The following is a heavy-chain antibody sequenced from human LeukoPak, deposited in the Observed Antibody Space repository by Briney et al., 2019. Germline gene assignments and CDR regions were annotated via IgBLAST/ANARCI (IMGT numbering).Heavy chain of an antibody. D-gene: IGHD1-1*01. CDR1: GYTFTDNY. V-gene: IGHV1-2*02. CDR2: INPITGDT. J-gene: IGHJ4*02. CDR3: ARGLGSGWNPIDY. Sequence: ASVKVSCKAYGYTFTDNYIHWVRQAPGQGLEWMGWINPITGDTKYTRKFQGRVTMTRDTSISTAYMELSSLRSDDTAVYYCARGLGSGWNPIDYWGQGTLVTVSS.